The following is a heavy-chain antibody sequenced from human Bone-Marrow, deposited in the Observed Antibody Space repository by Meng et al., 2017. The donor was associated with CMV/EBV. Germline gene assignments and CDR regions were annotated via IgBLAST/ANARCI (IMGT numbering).Heavy chain of an antibody. CDR1: GFTFSSYG. CDR3: AKVSDPYYYDFWSGFYYYYGMDV. D-gene: IGHD3-3*01. CDR2: ISGSGGST. V-gene: IGHV3-23*01. Sequence: GESLKISCAASGFTFSSYGMHWVRQAPGKGLEWVSAISGSGGSTYYADSVKGRFTISRDNSKNTLYLQMNSLRAEDTAVYYCAKVSDPYYYDFWSGFYYYYGMDVWGQGTTVTVSS. J-gene: IGHJ6*02.